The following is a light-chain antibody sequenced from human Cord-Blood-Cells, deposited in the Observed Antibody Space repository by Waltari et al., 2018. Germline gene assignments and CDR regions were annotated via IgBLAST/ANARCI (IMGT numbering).Light chain of an antibody. J-gene: IGKJ1*01. CDR1: QSVSSSY. V-gene: IGKV3-20*01. CDR3: QQYGSSRT. Sequence: ESVLTQSPGTLSLSPGERATLSCRPSQSVSSSYLAWYQQKPGQAPRLLIYGASSRATGIPDRFSGSGSGTDFTLTISRLEPEDFAVYYCQQYGSSRTFGQGTKVEIK. CDR2: GAS.